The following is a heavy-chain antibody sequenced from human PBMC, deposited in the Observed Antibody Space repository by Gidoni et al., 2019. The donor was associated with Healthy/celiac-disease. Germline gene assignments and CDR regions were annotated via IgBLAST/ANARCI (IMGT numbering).Heavy chain of an antibody. CDR1: GGSISSSSYY. J-gene: IGHJ4*02. CDR2: IYYSGST. CDR3: ARRIRRAPRSSHFDY. Sequence: QLQLQESGPGLVKPSETLSLTCTVPGGSISSSSYYWGWIRQPPGKGLEWIGSIYYSGSTYYNPSLKSRVTISVDTSKNQFSLKLSSVTAADTAVYYCARRIRRAPRSSHFDYWGQGTLVTVSS. V-gene: IGHV4-39*01. D-gene: IGHD6-13*01.